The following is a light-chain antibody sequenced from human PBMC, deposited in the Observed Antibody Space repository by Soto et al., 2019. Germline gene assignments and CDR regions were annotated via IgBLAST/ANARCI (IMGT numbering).Light chain of an antibody. CDR2: AAS. CDR1: QSVRNNY. Sequence: VLTQSPGTLSLSTGERATLSCRASQSVRNNYLAWYQQRPGQAPRLLIYAASSRATGIPDRFSGSGSGTDFTLTISRLEPEDFAVSYFQQYGSSPRTFGQGTKLDIK. J-gene: IGKJ1*01. V-gene: IGKV3-20*01. CDR3: QQYGSSPRT.